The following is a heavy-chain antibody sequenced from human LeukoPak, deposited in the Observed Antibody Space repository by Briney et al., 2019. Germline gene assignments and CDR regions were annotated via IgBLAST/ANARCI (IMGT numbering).Heavy chain of an antibody. V-gene: IGHV1-2*06. CDR3: AREWGNYDSSGYYSHFDY. J-gene: IGHJ4*02. D-gene: IGHD3-22*01. CDR1: GYTFTGYY. Sequence: GASVRVSCKASGYTFTGYYMHWVRQAPGQGLEWMGRINPNSGGTNYAQKFQGRVTMTRDTSSSTAYMELSRLRSDDTAVYYSAREWGNYDSSGYYSHFDYWGQGTLVTVSS. CDR2: INPNSGGT.